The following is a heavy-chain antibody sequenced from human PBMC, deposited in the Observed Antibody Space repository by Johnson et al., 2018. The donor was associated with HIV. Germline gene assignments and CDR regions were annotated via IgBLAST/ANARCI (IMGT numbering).Heavy chain of an antibody. CDR1: GFTFSSYA. J-gene: IGHJ3*02. CDR2: ISYDGSNE. Sequence: QVQLVESGGGVVQPGRSLRLSCAASGFTFSSYAMHWVRQAPGKGLEWMAIISYDGSNEYYADSVKGRFTISRDNSKNTLYLHMSSLRAEDTALYYCAKDLRITIFGVVPPHDAFDIWGQGTMVTVSS. CDR3: AKDLRITIFGVVPPHDAFDI. V-gene: IGHV3-30-3*01. D-gene: IGHD3-3*01.